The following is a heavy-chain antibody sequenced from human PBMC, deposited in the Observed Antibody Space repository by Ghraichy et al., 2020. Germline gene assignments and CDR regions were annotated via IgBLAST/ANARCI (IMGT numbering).Heavy chain of an antibody. CDR2: INPNSGGT. CDR1: GYTFTGYY. Sequence: ASVKVSCKASGYTFTGYYMHWVRQAPGQGLEWMGWINPNSGGTNYAQKFQGRVTMTRDTSISTAYMELSRLRSDDTAVYYCARGRGGYQLLPLFLDYWGQGTLVTVSS. J-gene: IGHJ4*02. CDR3: ARGRGGYQLLPLFLDY. D-gene: IGHD2-2*01. V-gene: IGHV1-2*02.